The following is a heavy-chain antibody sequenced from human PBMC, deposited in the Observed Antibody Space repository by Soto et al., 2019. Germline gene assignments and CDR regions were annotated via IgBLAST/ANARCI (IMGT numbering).Heavy chain of an antibody. J-gene: IGHJ4*02. CDR3: ARGYSSGPDY. Sequence: EVQLVESGGGLVQPGGSLRLSCAASGFTFSNHWMHRVRQAPGKGLVWVSRINSDGSTTTYADSVKGRFTISRHNAKNTLYLQLNSLRAEDTALYYCARGYSSGPDYWGQGTLVTVSS. CDR2: INSDGSTT. V-gene: IGHV3-74*01. CDR1: GFTFSNHW. D-gene: IGHD6-19*01.